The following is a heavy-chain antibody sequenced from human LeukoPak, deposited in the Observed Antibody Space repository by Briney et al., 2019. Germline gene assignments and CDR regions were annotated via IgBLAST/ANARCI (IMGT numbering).Heavy chain of an antibody. V-gene: IGHV3-21*01. D-gene: IGHD6-6*01. CDR1: GFTFSSYS. Sequence: GGPLRLSCAASGFTFSSYSMNWVRQAPGKGLEWVSSISSSSSYIYYADSVKGRFTISRDNTKNSLYLQMNSLRAEDTAVYYCARDLPSIAARFGLFDYWGQGTLVTVSS. CDR3: ARDLPSIAARFGLFDY. J-gene: IGHJ4*02. CDR2: ISSSSSYI.